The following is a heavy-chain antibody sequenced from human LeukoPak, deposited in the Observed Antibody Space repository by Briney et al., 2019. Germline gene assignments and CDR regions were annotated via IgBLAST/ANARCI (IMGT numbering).Heavy chain of an antibody. CDR1: GGSISSYY. V-gene: IGHV4-59*01. Sequence: PSETLSLTCTVSGGSISSYYWSWIRQPPGKGLEWIGYIYYSGSTNYNPSLKSRVTISVDTSKNQFSLKLSSVTAADTAVYYCARGSSSWYLLDYWGQGTLVTVSS. CDR3: ARGSSSWYLLDY. CDR2: IYYSGST. J-gene: IGHJ4*02. D-gene: IGHD6-13*01.